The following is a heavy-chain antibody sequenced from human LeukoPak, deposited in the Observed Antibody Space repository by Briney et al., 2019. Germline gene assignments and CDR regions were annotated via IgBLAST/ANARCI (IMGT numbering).Heavy chain of an antibody. CDR2: ICDSGRTV. D-gene: IGHD3-22*01. J-gene: IGHJ4*02. CDR1: GFTFTDYY. Sequence: PGVSLRLSCAASGFTFTDYYMSCLGQAPGEGLKWVAYICDSGRTVYYADSVKGRFTISRDNAKNSVYLQMNNLRAEDTAVYYCARDRLGDYDHSGYYDKWGQGTLVTVSS. V-gene: IGHV3-11*01. CDR3: ARDRLGDYDHSGYYDK.